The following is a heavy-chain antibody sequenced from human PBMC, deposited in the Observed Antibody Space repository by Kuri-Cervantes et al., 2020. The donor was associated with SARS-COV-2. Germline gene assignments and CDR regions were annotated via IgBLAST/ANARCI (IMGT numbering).Heavy chain of an antibody. V-gene: IGHV4-59*01. CDR1: GGSISSYY. CDR3: AHLEGYYDSSGYYDY. J-gene: IGHJ4*02. CDR2: IYYSGST. Sequence: ESLKISCTVSGGSISSYYWSWIRQPPGKGLEWIGYIYYSGSTNYNPSLKSRVTISVDTSKDQFSLKLSSVTAADTAAYYCAHLEGYYDSSGYYDYWGQGTLVTVSS. D-gene: IGHD3-22*01.